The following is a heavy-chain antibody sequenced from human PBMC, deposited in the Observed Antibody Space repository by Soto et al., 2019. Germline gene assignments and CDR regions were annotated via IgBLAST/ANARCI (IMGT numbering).Heavy chain of an antibody. CDR3: ARELPTGVYSTPVAGMDV. J-gene: IGHJ6*02. CDR1: GFTFSSYG. D-gene: IGHD4-4*01. V-gene: IGHV3-33*01. CDR2: IWYDGSNK. Sequence: GGSLRLSCAASGFTFSSYGMHWVRQAPGKGLEWVAVIWYDGSNKYYADSVKGRFTISRDNSKNTLYLQMNSLRAEDTAVYYCARELPTGVYSTPVAGMDVWGQGTTVTVSS.